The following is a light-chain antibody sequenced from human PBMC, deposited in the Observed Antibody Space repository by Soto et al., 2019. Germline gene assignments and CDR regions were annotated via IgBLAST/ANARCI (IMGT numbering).Light chain of an antibody. V-gene: IGKV3-15*01. Sequence: EIVMTQSPVTLSVSPGERATLSCRASQSVSSNLAWYQQKPGQAPRLLIYGASTRATGIPARFSGSGSGTEFTLTISSLQSEDFSVYYCQQYNDLRTFGQGTKLEIK. CDR3: QQYNDLRT. CDR2: GAS. J-gene: IGKJ2*01. CDR1: QSVSSN.